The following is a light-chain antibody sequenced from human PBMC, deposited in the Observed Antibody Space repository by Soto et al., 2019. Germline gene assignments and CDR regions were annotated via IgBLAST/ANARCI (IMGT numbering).Light chain of an antibody. CDR1: QSVISNF. V-gene: IGKV3D-20*02. Sequence: EIVLAQSPGTLSLSPGERATLSCRASQSVISNFLAWYQQKPGQAPWLLIWGASNRAGGVPDRFSGSGSGTDFTLTISRLEPEDFAIYYCQQRQYWPPITFGQGTRLEIK. CDR2: GAS. CDR3: QQRQYWPPIT. J-gene: IGKJ5*01.